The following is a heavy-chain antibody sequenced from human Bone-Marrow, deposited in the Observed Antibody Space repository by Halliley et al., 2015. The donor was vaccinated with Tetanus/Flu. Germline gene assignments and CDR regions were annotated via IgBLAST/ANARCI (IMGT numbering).Heavy chain of an antibody. Sequence: TLSLTCTISGGSISGYYWSWIRQSPDKGLEWIGHMYYSGRTNYNPSLKGRVTISADTSMNQFSLKLTSVTAADTAMYYCTRGGGWLTDNWGQGTLVTLSS. CDR1: GGSISGYY. V-gene: IGHV4-59*01. J-gene: IGHJ4*02. D-gene: IGHD2-15*01. CDR2: MYYSGRT. CDR3: TRGGGWLTDN.